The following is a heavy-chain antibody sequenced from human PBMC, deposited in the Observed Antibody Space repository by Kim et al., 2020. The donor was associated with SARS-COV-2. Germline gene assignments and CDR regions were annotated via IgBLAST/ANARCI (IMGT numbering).Heavy chain of an antibody. CDR3: ARGAGDPPSFDY. V-gene: IGHV5-51*01. D-gene: IGHD7-27*01. Sequence: RSSPSFQGTATIAADKSISTAYLQWSSLKASDTAMYYCARGAGDPPSFDYWGQGTLVTVSS. J-gene: IGHJ4*02.